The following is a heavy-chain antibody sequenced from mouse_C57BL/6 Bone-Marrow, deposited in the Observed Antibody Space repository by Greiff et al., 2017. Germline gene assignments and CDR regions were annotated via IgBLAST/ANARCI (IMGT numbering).Heavy chain of an antibody. Sequence: QVQLQQSGAELVRPGTSVKVSCKASGYAFTNYLIEWVKQRPGQGLEWIGVINPGSGGTNSNEKFKGKATLTADKSSSTAYMQLSSLTSEDSAVYFCARSKNWDSWFAYWGRGTLVTVSA. CDR1: GYAFTNYL. CDR3: ARSKNWDSWFAY. CDR2: INPGSGGT. D-gene: IGHD4-1*01. J-gene: IGHJ3*01. V-gene: IGHV1-54*01.